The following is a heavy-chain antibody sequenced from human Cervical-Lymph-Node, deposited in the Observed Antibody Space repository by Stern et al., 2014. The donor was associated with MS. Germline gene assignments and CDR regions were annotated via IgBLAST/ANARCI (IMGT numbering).Heavy chain of an antibody. J-gene: IGHJ4*02. V-gene: IGHV3-30-3*01. CDR2: ISYDGDNK. CDR1: GFTFDSYA. D-gene: IGHD6-6*01. CDR3: ARERFSSSSRLFDY. Sequence: QVQLEESGGGVVQPGRSLRLSCAASGFTFDSYAMHWVRQTPGKGLEWVAVISYDGDNKYYADSVKGRFTISRDNSKNTLYLLMNSLRPEDTAVYYCARERFSSSSRLFDYWGQGALVTVTS.